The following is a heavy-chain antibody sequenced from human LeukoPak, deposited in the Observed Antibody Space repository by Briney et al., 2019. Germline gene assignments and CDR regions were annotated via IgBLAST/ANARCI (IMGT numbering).Heavy chain of an antibody. CDR2: VNPDSGNT. CDR1: GYTFTSYD. CDR3: ARAQYYYDSSAYLYYFDY. D-gene: IGHD3-22*01. V-gene: IGHV1-8*01. J-gene: IGHJ4*02. Sequence: ASVKVSCKASGYTFTSYDINWVRQATGQGLEWMGWVNPDSGNTGYAQKFQGRVTITRDTSISTAYMELSSLRSEDTAVYYCARAQYYYDSSAYLYYFDYWGQGTLVTVSS.